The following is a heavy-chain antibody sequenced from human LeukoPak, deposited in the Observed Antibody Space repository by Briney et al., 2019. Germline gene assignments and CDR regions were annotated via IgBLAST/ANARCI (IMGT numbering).Heavy chain of an antibody. V-gene: IGHV4-59*11. CDR3: ARTNYYDSSGYRYYYYYYYMDV. Sequence: SETLSLTCTVSGGFISSRYWSWIRQPPGKGLEWIGYIYYSGSTNYNPSLKSRVTISVDTSKNQFSLKLSSVTAADTAVYYCARTNYYDSSGYRYYYYYYYMDVWGKGTTVTVSS. D-gene: IGHD3-22*01. CDR1: GGFISSRY. CDR2: IYYSGST. J-gene: IGHJ6*03.